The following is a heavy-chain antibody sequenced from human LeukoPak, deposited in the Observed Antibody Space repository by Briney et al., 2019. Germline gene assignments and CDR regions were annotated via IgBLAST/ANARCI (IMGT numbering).Heavy chain of an antibody. J-gene: IGHJ4*02. CDR3: TKARGQLIFDS. V-gene: IGHV3-21*04. Sequence: PGGSLRLSCAASGFTFSSYSMNWVRQAPGKGLEWVSSISSSSSYIYYADSVKGRFTISRDNAKNSLYLQMNSLRPEDTALYYCTKARGQLIFDSWGQGTLVTVSS. CDR2: ISSSSSYI. D-gene: IGHD5-18*01. CDR1: GFTFSSYS.